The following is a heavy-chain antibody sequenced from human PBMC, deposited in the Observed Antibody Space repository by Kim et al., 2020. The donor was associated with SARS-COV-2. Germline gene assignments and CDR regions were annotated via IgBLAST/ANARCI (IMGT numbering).Heavy chain of an antibody. V-gene: IGHV1-18*01. CDR2: ISTYNGNT. CDR1: GYTFTTYG. D-gene: IGHD3-10*01. CDR3: ARSRTSGRADY. Sequence: ASVKVSCKTSGYTFTTYGITWVRQAPGQGLEWMGWISTYNGNTNYAQNLQGRVTMTTDTSTSTAYMELRGLRYDDTAVYYCARSRTSGRADYWGQGTLV. J-gene: IGHJ4*02.